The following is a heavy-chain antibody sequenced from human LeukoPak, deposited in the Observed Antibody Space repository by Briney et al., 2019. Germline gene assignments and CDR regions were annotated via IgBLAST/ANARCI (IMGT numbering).Heavy chain of an antibody. V-gene: IGHV3-15*01. J-gene: IGHJ4*02. Sequence: PGGSLRLSCAASGFNFSNAWMSWVRQAPGKGLEWVGRIKSKTDGGTTDYAAPVKGRFTISRDDSKNTLYLQMNSLKTEDTAVYYCTTDASDDWNYYDYWGQGTLVTVSS. D-gene: IGHD3-9*01. CDR2: IKSKTDGGTT. CDR1: GFNFSNAW. CDR3: TTDASDDWNYYDY.